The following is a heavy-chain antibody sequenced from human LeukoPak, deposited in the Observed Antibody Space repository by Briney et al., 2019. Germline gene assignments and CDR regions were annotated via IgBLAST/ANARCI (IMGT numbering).Heavy chain of an antibody. CDR3: AGDYSSSWSRGFDY. Sequence: SETLSLTCTVSGGSLSSYYWSWIRQPAGKGLEWIGRIYTSGSTNYNPSLKSRVTISVDKSKNQFSLKLSSVTAADTAVYYCAGDYSSSWSRGFDYWGQGTLVTVSS. J-gene: IGHJ4*02. CDR1: GGSLSSYY. CDR2: IYTSGST. D-gene: IGHD6-13*01. V-gene: IGHV4-4*07.